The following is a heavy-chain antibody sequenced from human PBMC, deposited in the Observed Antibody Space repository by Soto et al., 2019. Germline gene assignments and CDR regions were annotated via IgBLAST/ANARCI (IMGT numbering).Heavy chain of an antibody. V-gene: IGHV1-18*01. CDR3: ARVIGTGYYNDNWFDL. CDR1: GYTFTSHG. CDR2: ISAYNGNT. J-gene: IGHJ5*02. D-gene: IGHD3-9*01. Sequence: ASVKVSCKASGYTFTSHGISWVRQAPGQGLEWMGWISAYNGNTNYAQKLQGRVTMTTDTSTSTAYMELRSLRSDDTAVYYCARVIGTGYYNDNWFDLRGQGTLDTVSS.